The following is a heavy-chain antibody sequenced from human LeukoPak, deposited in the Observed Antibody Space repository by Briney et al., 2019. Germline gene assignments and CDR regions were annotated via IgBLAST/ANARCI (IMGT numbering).Heavy chain of an antibody. V-gene: IGHV3-23*01. J-gene: IGHJ3*02. CDR3: AKTMVRGVMIYAFDM. CDR2: ISGSGGST. Sequence: GGSLRLSCAASGFTFSSYGMSWVRQAPGKGLEWVSGISGSGGSTYYADSVKGRFTISRDNSKNTLYLQMNSLRAEDTAVYYCAKTMVRGVMIYAFDMWGQGTMLTVSS. CDR1: GFTFSSYG. D-gene: IGHD3-10*01.